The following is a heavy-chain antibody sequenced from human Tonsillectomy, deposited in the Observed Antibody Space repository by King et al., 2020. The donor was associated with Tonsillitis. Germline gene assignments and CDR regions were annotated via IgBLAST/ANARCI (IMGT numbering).Heavy chain of an antibody. CDR1: GFTFSDYY. J-gene: IGHJ1*01. D-gene: IGHD2-21*02. Sequence: QLVQSGGGLVKPGGSLRLSCAASGFTFSDYYMSWIRQAPGKGLEWVSYISSSGSTIYSADSVKGRFTISRDNAKNSLYLQMNSLRAEDTAVYYCARDSADCGGDCYPEYFQHWGQGTLVTVSS. CDR3: ARDSADCGGDCYPEYFQH. CDR2: ISSSGSTI. V-gene: IGHV3-11*01.